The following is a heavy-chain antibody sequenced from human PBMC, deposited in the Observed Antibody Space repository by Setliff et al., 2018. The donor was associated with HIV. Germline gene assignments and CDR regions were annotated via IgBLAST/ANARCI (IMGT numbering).Heavy chain of an antibody. D-gene: IGHD3-22*01. CDR3: ARGSDDSGFWDAFNI. CDR2: IYHRGST. J-gene: IGHJ3*02. CDR1: GDSISSGGYY. V-gene: IGHV4-31*03. Sequence: PSETLSLTCTVSGDSISSGGYYWSWIRQHPGKGLEWIGYIYHRGSTYYNPSLKSRVTISVDTSKNQFSLRLTSMTAADTAVYHCARGSDDSGFWDAFNIWGQGTMVTVS.